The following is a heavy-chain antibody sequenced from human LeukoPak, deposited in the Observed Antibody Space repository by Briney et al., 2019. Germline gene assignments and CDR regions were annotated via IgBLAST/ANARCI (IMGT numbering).Heavy chain of an antibody. J-gene: IGHJ5*02. CDR1: GDSVSSNSAA. D-gene: IGHD6-13*01. CDR3: ARVGAAAGPPFNWFDP. CDR2: TYYRSKWYN. V-gene: IGHV6-1*01. Sequence: SQTLSLTCAISGDSVSSNSAAWNWIRQSPSRGLEWLGRTYYRSKWYNDYAVSVKSRITINPDTSKNQFSLQLNSVTPEDTAVYYCARVGAAAGPPFNWFDPWGQGTLVTVSS.